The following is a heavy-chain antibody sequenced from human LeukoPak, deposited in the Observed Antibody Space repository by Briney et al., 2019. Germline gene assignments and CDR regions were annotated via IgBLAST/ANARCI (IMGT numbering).Heavy chain of an antibody. CDR3: AGSHDYGDYVSNWFDP. V-gene: IGHV4-38-2*02. D-gene: IGHD4-17*01. Sequence: SETLSLTCTVSGYSISSGYYWGWIRQPPGKGLEWIGSIYHSGSTYYNPSLKSRVTISVDTSKNQFSLKLSSVTAADTAVYYCAGSHDYGDYVSNWFDPWGQGTLVTVSS. J-gene: IGHJ5*02. CDR1: GYSISSGYY. CDR2: IYHSGST.